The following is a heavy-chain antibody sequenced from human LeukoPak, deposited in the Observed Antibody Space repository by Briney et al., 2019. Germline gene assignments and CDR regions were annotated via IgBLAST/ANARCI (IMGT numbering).Heavy chain of an antibody. CDR3: ARLVSHYYYYMDV. Sequence: SETLSLTCTVSGGSISSSSYYWSWIRQPAGKGLEWIGRIYTSGSTNYNPSLKSRVTMSVDTSKNQFSLRLSSVTAADTAVYYCARLVSHYYYYMDVWGKGTTVTISS. CDR2: IYTSGST. V-gene: IGHV4-61*02. D-gene: IGHD3-9*01. J-gene: IGHJ6*03. CDR1: GGSISSSSYY.